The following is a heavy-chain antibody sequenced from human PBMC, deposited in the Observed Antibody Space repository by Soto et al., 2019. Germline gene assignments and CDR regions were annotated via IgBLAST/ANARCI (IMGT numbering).Heavy chain of an antibody. CDR3: ARERPDGCRLDP. D-gene: IGHD6-19*01. Sequence: SETLSLTCAVYGGSFSGYYWSWIRQPPGKGLEWIGEINHSGNTNYNPSLKSRVTISVDTSKNQFSLKLSSVTAADTAVYYCARERPDGCRLDPCGQGTLVTVSS. CDR1: GGSFSGYY. V-gene: IGHV4-34*01. CDR2: INHSGNT. J-gene: IGHJ5*02.